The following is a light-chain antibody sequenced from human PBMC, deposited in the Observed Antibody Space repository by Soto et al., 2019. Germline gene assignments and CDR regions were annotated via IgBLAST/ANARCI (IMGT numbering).Light chain of an antibody. CDR3: AAWDDSLNGDV. CDR1: SSNIGTNA. V-gene: IGLV1-44*01. J-gene: IGLJ1*01. CDR2: NNN. Sequence: QSVLTQPPSASGTPGQRVTISCSGGSSNIGTNAVNWYQQLPGTAPKLLIYNNNQRPSGVPDRFSGSKSGTSASLAISGLHAEDEDDYYCAAWDDSLNGDVFGTGTKVTVL.